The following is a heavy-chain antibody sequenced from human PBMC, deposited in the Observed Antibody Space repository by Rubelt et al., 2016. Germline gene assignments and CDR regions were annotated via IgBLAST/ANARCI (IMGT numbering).Heavy chain of an antibody. D-gene: IGHD1-26*01. J-gene: IGHJ4*02. CDR1: GFTFSSDG. CDR2: ISGSGGGT. CDR3: AKDAFSGSASGPAGLDY. Sequence: GGSLRLSCAASGFTFSSDGMNWVRQAPGKGLEWVADISGSGGGTHFAGSVRGRFTISRDNSKNTVYLQMDRLRGEDTAMYYCAKDAFSGSASGPAGLDYWGQGTLVTVSS. V-gene: IGHV3-23*01.